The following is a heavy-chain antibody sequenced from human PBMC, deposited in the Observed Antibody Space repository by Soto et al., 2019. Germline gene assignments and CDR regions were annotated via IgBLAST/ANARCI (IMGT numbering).Heavy chain of an antibody. Sequence: SETLSLTCTVSGGSTDGSFWSWIRQPPGKGLEWIGYIHNSGATKFRSSLKSRLDMSVGTSKNQFSLILTSVTAADTAVYYCARVLVNARYDRSGYDTFDVWGQGTTVTVSS. V-gene: IGHV4-59*01. CDR3: ARVLVNARYDRSGYDTFDV. CDR2: IHNSGAT. CDR1: GGSTDGSF. D-gene: IGHD3-22*01. J-gene: IGHJ3*01.